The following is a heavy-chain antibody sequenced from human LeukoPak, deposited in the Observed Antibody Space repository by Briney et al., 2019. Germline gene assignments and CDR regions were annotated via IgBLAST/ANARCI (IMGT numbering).Heavy chain of an antibody. J-gene: IGHJ4*02. D-gene: IGHD3-10*01. CDR3: ARVDYASGSYY. Sequence: PGGSLRLSCVASGFTFTTYTMNWVRQAPGKELEWVSSISSRSSDIYYADSLKGRFTISRDNAKNSLYLQMNGLRAEDTAVYYCARVDYASGSYYWGQGTLVTVSS. CDR1: GFTFTTYT. CDR2: ISSRSSDI. V-gene: IGHV3-21*01.